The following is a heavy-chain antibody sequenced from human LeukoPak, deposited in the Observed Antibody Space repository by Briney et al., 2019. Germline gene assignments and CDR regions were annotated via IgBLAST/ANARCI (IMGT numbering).Heavy chain of an antibody. J-gene: IGHJ3*02. CDR1: GYTFTSYG. V-gene: IGHV1-18*01. D-gene: IGHD3-10*01. CDR2: TSAYNGNT. Sequence: ASVKVSCKASGYTFTSYGISWVRQAPGQGLEWMGWTSAYNGNTNYAQKLQGRVTMTTDTSTSTAYMELRSLRSDDTAVYYCATRRYYGSGSYSFLGYDGHAFDIWGQGTMVTVSS. CDR3: ATRRYYGSGSYSFLGYDGHAFDI.